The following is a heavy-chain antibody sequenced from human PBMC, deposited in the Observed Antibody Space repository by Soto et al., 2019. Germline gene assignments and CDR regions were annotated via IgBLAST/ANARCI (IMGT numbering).Heavy chain of an antibody. CDR3: ARRELRYSSSWYGGDAFDI. D-gene: IGHD6-13*01. V-gene: IGHV5-51*01. J-gene: IGHJ3*02. CDR2: IYPGDSDT. Sequence: GESLKISCKGSGYSFTSYLIGWVRQMPGKGLEWMGIIYPGDSDTRYSPSFQGQVTISADKSISTAYLQRSSLKASDTAMYYCARRELRYSSSWYGGDAFDIWGQGTMVTVSS. CDR1: GYSFTSYL.